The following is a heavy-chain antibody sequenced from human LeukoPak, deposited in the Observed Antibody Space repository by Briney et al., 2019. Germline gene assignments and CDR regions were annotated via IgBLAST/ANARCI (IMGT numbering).Heavy chain of an antibody. CDR2: MNPNSGNT. Sequence: GASVKVSCKASGYSFTGHYMHWVRQAPGQGLEWMGWMNPNSGNTGYAQKFQGRVTMTRNTSISTAYMELSSLRSEDTAVYYCARGSRGYGGTLDPYMDVWGKGTTVTISS. J-gene: IGHJ6*03. D-gene: IGHD4-23*01. CDR3: ARGSRGYGGTLDPYMDV. CDR1: GYSFTGHY. V-gene: IGHV1-8*02.